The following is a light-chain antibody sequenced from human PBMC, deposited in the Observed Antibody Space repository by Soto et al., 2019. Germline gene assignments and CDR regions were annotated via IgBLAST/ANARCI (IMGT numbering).Light chain of an antibody. Sequence: EILLTQSPCTLSLSPGERATLSCRASQSVSSSYLAWYQQKPGQAPRLLIYGSSSRATGIPDSFSGSGSGTDFTLTISRLEPEDFAAYYCQQYGSSPPITFGQGTRLEIK. J-gene: IGKJ5*01. V-gene: IGKV3-20*01. CDR3: QQYGSSPPIT. CDR2: GSS. CDR1: QSVSSSY.